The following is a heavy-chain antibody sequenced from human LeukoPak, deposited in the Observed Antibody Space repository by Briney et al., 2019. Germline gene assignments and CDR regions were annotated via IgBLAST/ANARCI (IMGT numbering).Heavy chain of an antibody. D-gene: IGHD4-17*01. CDR2: INWNGGMT. CDR1: GFTFDDYG. Sequence: GGSLRLSCAASGFTFDDYGMSWVRQGPGKGLEWVSGINWNGGMTAYADSVKGRFTISRDNAKNTLFLQMNSLTAEDTAIYYCAKSNGDYVVDWYFDLWGRGSLVTVSS. V-gene: IGHV3-20*04. CDR3: AKSNGDYVVDWYFDL. J-gene: IGHJ2*01.